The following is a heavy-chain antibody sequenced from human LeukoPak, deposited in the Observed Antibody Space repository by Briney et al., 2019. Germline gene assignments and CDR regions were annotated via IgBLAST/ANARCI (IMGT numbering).Heavy chain of an antibody. D-gene: IGHD3-22*01. J-gene: IGHJ4*02. CDR1: GGSISSNNW. CDR2: IYHSGST. Sequence: SETPSLTCAVSGGSISSNNWWGWVRQPPGKGLEWIGEIYHSGSTNYNPSLKSRVTISVDTSKNQFSLKLSSMTAADTAAYYCARGVYYDSSGYYLYYFDYWGQGTLVTVSS. CDR3: ARGVYYDSSGYYLYYFDY. V-gene: IGHV4-4*02.